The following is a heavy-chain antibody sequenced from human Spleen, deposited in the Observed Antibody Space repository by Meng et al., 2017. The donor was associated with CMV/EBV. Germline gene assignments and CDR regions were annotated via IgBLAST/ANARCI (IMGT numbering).Heavy chain of an antibody. CDR3: AKGPLDSSGYFDY. D-gene: IGHD3-22*01. CDR1: GGTFSSYA. Sequence: SVKVSCKASGGTFSSYAISWVRQAPGQGLEWMGGIIPIFGTANYAQKFQGRVTITTDESTSTAYMELSSLRSEDTAVYYCAKGPLDSSGYFDYWGQGTLVTVSS. V-gene: IGHV1-69*05. CDR2: IIPIFGTA. J-gene: IGHJ4*02.